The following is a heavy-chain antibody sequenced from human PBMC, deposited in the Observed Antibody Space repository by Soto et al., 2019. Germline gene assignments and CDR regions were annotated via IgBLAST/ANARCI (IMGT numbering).Heavy chain of an antibody. J-gene: IGHJ4*02. D-gene: IGHD1-26*01. CDR2: INPSGGGT. Sequence: QVQLVQSGTEVQKPGASVKVSCKASGYTFLDFYIHWVRQAPGQGLAWMGFINPSGGGTTYARQFQGRRTMTRDTSTSTLYSELMNRSSEDTAIYDCARHKLLSDRYWGQGTVVT. CDR1: GYTFLDFY. CDR3: ARHKLLSDRY. V-gene: IGHV1-46*03.